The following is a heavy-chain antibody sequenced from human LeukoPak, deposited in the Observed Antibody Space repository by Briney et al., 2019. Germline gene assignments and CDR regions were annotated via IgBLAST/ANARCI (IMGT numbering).Heavy chain of an antibody. D-gene: IGHD2-15*01. J-gene: IGHJ6*03. CDR3: ARGRETLGYCSGGSCYPNYYHMDV. Sequence: SETLSLTCAVYGGSFSGYYWSWIRQPPGKGLEWIGEINHSGSTNYNPSLKSRVTISVDTSKNQFSLKLSSVTAADTAVYYCARGRETLGYCSGGSCYPNYYHMDVWGKGTTVTVSS. V-gene: IGHV4-34*01. CDR2: INHSGST. CDR1: GGSFSGYY.